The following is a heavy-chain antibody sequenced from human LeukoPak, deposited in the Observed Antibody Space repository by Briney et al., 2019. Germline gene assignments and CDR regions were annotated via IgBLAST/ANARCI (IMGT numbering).Heavy chain of an antibody. J-gene: IGHJ4*02. CDR3: ARAASIRWLLIDY. CDR1: PDSISSNSYY. D-gene: IGHD5-24*01. V-gene: IGHV4-39*01. CDR2: FYYGGGT. Sequence: SETLSLTCTVSPDSISSNSYYWGWIRQPPGKGLEWIGSFYYGGGTYYTPSLKSRVTISVDTSKNQFSLKLSSVTAADTAVYCCARAASIRWLLIDYWGQGTLVTVSS.